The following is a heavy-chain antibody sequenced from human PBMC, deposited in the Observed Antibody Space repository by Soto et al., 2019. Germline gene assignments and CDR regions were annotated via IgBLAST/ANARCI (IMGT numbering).Heavy chain of an antibody. D-gene: IGHD3-3*01. J-gene: IGHJ6*02. V-gene: IGHV3-21*01. CDR1: GFTFSSYS. Sequence: LRLSCAASGFTFSSYSMNWVRQAPGKGLEWVSSISSSSSYIYYADSVKGRFTISRDNAKNSLYLQMNSLRAEDTAVYYCARDQTLLRFLEWLPNGMDVWGQGTTVTVSS. CDR2: ISSSSSYI. CDR3: ARDQTLLRFLEWLPNGMDV.